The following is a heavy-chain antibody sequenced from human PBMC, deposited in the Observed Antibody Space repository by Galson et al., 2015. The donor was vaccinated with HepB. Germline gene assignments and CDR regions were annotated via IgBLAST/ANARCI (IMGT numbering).Heavy chain of an antibody. CDR3: AADQLYYYGSGSYLF. V-gene: IGHV1-58*01. J-gene: IGHJ4*02. Sequence: SVKVSCKASGFTFTSSAVQWVRQARGQRLEWIGWIVVGSGNTNYAQKFQERVTITRDMSTSTAYMELSSLRSEDTAVYYCAADQLYYYGSGSYLFWGQGTLVTVSS. CDR1: GFTFTSSA. D-gene: IGHD3-10*01. CDR2: IVVGSGNT.